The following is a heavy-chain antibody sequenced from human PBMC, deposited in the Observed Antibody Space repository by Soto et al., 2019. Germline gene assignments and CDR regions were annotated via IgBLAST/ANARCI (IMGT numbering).Heavy chain of an antibody. Sequence: GGSLRLSCAASGFTFSSYAMHWVRQAPGKGLEWVAVISYDGSNKYYADSVKGRFTISRDNSKNTLYLQMNSLRAEDTAVYYCARLNYDYIWGSYRYHGFDYWGQGTLVTVSS. J-gene: IGHJ4*02. CDR3: ARLNYDYIWGSYRYHGFDY. CDR1: GFTFSSYA. CDR2: ISYDGSNK. V-gene: IGHV3-30-3*01. D-gene: IGHD3-16*02.